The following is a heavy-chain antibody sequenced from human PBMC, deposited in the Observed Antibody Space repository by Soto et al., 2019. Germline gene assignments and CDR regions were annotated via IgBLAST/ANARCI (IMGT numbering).Heavy chain of an antibody. CDR2: VNYLGNT. CDR3: ARSRNLDV. D-gene: IGHD1-1*01. J-gene: IGHJ6*02. CDR1: GGSFSDYY. Sequence: QVQLQQWGAELLKPSETLSLTCAVYGGSFSDYYWNWIRQPPGKGLEWIGEVNYLGNTNYSLSLLGRVTISIDTSKNQLSLDLTSVTAADTAVYYCARSRNLDVWGQGTTVTVSS. V-gene: IGHV4-34*01.